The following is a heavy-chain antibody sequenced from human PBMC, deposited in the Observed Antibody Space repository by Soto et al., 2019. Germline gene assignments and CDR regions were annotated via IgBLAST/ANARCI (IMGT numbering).Heavy chain of an antibody. D-gene: IGHD4-17*01. CDR1: GDSISSSKW. V-gene: IGHV4-4*02. J-gene: IGHJ4*02. CDR2: IYHSGST. Sequence: SETLSLTCAVSGDSISSSKWWSWVRQPPGKGLEWIGEIYHSGSTNYNPSLKSRVIISVDKSKNQFSLKLSSVTAADTAVYYCARSEATVLDNWGQGTLVTVSS. CDR3: ARSEATVLDN.